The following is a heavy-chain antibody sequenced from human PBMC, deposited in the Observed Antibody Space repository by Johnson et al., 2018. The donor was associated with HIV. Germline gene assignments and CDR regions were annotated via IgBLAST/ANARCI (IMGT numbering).Heavy chain of an antibody. V-gene: IGHV3-30*02. CDR2: IRYDGSNK. D-gene: IGHD1-7*01. CDR1: GFTFSSYG. J-gene: IGHJ3*02. Sequence: QVQLVESGGGVVQPGGSLRLSCAASGFTFSSYGMHWVRQAPGKGLEWVAFIRYDGSNKYYVDYVKGRFTLSRDISKNTLYLQMNSLRAEDTAVYYCARRGNYLADAFDIWGQGTMVTVSS. CDR3: ARRGNYLADAFDI.